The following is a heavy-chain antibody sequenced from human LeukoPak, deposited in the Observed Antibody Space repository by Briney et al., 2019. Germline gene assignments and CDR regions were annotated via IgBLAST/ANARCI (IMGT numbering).Heavy chain of an antibody. V-gene: IGHV3-21*01. Sequence: GGSLRLSCAASGFTFSSYSMNWVRQAPGKGLEWVSSISSSSSYIYYADSVKGRFTISRDNAKNSLYLQMNSLRAEDTAVYYCARNLPYYDILTGSTGHDAFDIWGQGTMVTVSS. J-gene: IGHJ3*02. D-gene: IGHD3-9*01. CDR2: ISSSSSYI. CDR3: ARNLPYYDILTGSTGHDAFDI. CDR1: GFTFSSYS.